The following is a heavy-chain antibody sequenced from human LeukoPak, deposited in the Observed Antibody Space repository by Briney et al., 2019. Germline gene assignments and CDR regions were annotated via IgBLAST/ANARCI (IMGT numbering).Heavy chain of an antibody. Sequence: SVKVSCKASGGTFSGYAISWVRQAPGQGLEWMGGIIPIFGTANYAQKFQGRVTITADESTSTAYMELSSLRSEDTAVYYCARGVSGIVVVTPDDAFDIWGQGTMVTVSS. V-gene: IGHV1-69*13. J-gene: IGHJ3*02. CDR1: GGTFSGYA. D-gene: IGHD2-21*02. CDR2: IIPIFGTA. CDR3: ARGVSGIVVVTPDDAFDI.